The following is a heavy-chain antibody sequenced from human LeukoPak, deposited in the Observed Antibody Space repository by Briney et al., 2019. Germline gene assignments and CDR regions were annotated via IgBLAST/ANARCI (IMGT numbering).Heavy chain of an antibody. CDR3: AKELTTVSFLDS. D-gene: IGHD4-17*01. Sequence: GGSLRLSCAASGFIFSSYGIQWVRQAPGKGLEWVAVISYDGRNKFYADSVKGRFTISRDNSKNTVSLQMNSLRVEDTALYYCAKELTTVSFLDSWGQGTLVTVSS. CDR2: ISYDGRNK. J-gene: IGHJ4*02. V-gene: IGHV3-30*18. CDR1: GFIFSSYG.